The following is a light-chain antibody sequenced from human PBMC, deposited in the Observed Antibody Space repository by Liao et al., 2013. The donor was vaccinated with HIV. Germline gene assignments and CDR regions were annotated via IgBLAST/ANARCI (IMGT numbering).Light chain of an antibody. CDR3: QVWDINSDQDVV. J-gene: IGLJ2*01. Sequence: SYVLTQPPSVSVAPGKTAKITCGGNNIGSKSVHWYQQKPGQAPVVVIYYDTDRPSGIPDRFSGSNSGDTATLTINRVEAGDEADYYCQVWDINSDQDVVFGGGTELTVL. CDR1: NIGSKS. V-gene: IGLV3-21*01. CDR2: YDT.